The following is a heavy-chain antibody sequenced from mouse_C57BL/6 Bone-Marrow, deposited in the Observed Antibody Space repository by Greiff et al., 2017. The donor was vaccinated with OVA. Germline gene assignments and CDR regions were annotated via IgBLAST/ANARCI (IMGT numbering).Heavy chain of an antibody. J-gene: IGHJ4*01. V-gene: IGHV1-81*01. D-gene: IGHD1-1*01. CDR1: GYTFTSYG. CDR3: ARNTTVVAKGWYYAMDY. Sequence: QVQLQQSGAELARPGASVKLSCKASGYTFTSYGISWVKQRTGQGLEWIGEIYPRSGNTYYNEKFKGKATLTADKSSSTAYMELRSLTSEDSAVYFCARNTTVVAKGWYYAMDYWGQGTSVTVSS. CDR2: IYPRSGNT.